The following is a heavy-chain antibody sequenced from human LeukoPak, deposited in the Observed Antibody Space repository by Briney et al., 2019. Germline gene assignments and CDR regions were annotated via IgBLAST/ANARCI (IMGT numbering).Heavy chain of an antibody. CDR3: ARDQAGQQLDY. J-gene: IGHJ4*02. Sequence: GGSLRLSCAASGFTFSSYGMHWVRQAPGKGLEWVAVIWYDGSNKYYADSVKGRFTISRDNSKNTLYLQMNSLRAEDTAVYYCARDQAGQQLDYWGQGTLVTVSS. D-gene: IGHD6-13*01. CDR1: GFTFSSYG. CDR2: IWYDGSNK. V-gene: IGHV3-33*01.